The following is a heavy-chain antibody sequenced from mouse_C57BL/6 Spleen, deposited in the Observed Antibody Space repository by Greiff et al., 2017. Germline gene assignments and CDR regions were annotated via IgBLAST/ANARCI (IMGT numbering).Heavy chain of an antibody. CDR2: ILPGSGST. CDR1: GYTFTGYW. V-gene: IGHV1-9*01. Sequence: LVESGAELMKPGASVKLSCKATGYTFTGYWIEWVKQRPGHGLEWIGEILPGSGSTNYNEKFKGKATFTAETSSNQAYMQLSSLTTEDSDIYYCARGSSGSRKIFDYWGQGTTLTVSS. J-gene: IGHJ2*01. D-gene: IGHD1-1*01. CDR3: ARGSSGSRKIFDY.